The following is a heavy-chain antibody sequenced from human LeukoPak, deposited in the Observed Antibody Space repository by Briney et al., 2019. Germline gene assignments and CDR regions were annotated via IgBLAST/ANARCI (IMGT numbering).Heavy chain of an antibody. CDR3: ARGTITMVRGVFAFDI. Sequence: GGSLRLSCAASGFTFSSYSMTWVRQAPGKGLEWVSSISSSSSTIYYADSVKGRFTISRDNAKNSLYLQMNSLRAKDTAVYYCARGTITMVRGVFAFDIWGQGTMVTVSS. V-gene: IGHV3-48*01. CDR1: GFTFSSYS. J-gene: IGHJ3*02. D-gene: IGHD3-10*01. CDR2: ISSSSSTI.